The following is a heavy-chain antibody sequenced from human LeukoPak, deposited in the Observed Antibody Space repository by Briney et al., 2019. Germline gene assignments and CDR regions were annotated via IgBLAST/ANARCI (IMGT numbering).Heavy chain of an antibody. CDR2: IYYTGRT. J-gene: IGHJ6*02. CDR3: ARGFGEVIRGDYYYYGMDV. D-gene: IGHD3-3*01. CDR1: GGSVSSGRYY. Sequence: SETLTLTCAVSGGSVSSGRYYWTWLRQPPGKGLEWLGIIYYTGRTNCNPFLKSRVTVSVDTSKTQFPLKLSSVTAADTAVYYCARGFGEVIRGDYYYYGMDVWGQGTTVTVSS. V-gene: IGHV4-61*01.